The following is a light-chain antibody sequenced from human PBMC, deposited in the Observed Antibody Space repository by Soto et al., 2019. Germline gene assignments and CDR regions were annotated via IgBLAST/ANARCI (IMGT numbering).Light chain of an antibody. CDR2: LGS. Sequence: DLVMTQSPLSLPVTPGEPASISCRSSQSLLHSNGYNYLDWYLQKPGQSPQLLNFLGSNRDSGVPDRFRGSGSGTDFTLKISRVEAEDVGVYYCMQGLQTRAFGQGTRLEMK. V-gene: IGKV2-28*01. J-gene: IGKJ5*01. CDR1: QSLLHSNGYNY. CDR3: MQGLQTRA.